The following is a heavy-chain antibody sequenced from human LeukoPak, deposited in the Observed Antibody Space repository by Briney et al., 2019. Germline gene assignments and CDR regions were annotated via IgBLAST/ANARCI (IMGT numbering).Heavy chain of an antibody. V-gene: IGHV4-34*01. CDR3: ARGGYSSGWWEREGMDV. CDR2: INHSGGT. J-gene: IGHJ6*02. CDR1: GGSFSGYY. Sequence: SETLSLTCAVYGGSFSGYYWSWIRQPPGKGLEWIGEINHSGGTNYNPSLKSRVTISVDTSKNQFSLRLSSVTAADTAVYYCARGGYSSGWWEREGMDVWGQGTTVTVSS. D-gene: IGHD6-19*01.